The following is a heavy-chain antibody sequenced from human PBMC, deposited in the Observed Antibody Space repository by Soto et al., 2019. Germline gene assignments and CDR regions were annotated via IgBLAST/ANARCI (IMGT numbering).Heavy chain of an antibody. J-gene: IGHJ2*01. CDR1: GFSFRTYA. V-gene: IGHV3-23*01. D-gene: IGHD4-17*01. CDR2: VSGSGDDT. CDR3: AKDNYGDYWNSYFDL. Sequence: ELQLLESGGGFVQPGGSLRLSCTASGFSFRTYAMSWVRQAPGKGLEWVSGVSGSGDDTYYADSVKGRFTISRDNSKSTLFLQMNSLTIEDTALYYCAKDNYGDYWNSYFDLWGRGTLVTVSS.